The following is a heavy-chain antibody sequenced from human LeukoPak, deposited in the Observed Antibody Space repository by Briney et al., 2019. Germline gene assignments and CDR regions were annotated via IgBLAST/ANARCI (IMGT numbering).Heavy chain of an antibody. CDR2: ISSSSSYI. Sequence: PGGSLRLSCAASGFTFSSYSMNWVRQAPGKGLEWVSSISSSSSYIYYADSVKGRFTISRDNAKNSLYLQMNSLRAEDTAVYYCAKDRWIQLWLRYYYYMDVWGKGTTVTVSS. V-gene: IGHV3-21*04. D-gene: IGHD5-18*01. J-gene: IGHJ6*03. CDR1: GFTFSSYS. CDR3: AKDRWIQLWLRYYYYMDV.